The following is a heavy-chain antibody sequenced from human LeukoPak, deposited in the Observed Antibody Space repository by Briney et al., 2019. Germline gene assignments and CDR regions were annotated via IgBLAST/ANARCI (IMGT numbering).Heavy chain of an antibody. Sequence: SVKVSCKASGYTFTSYGISWVRQAPGQGLEWMGGIIPIFGTANYAQKFQGRVTITADESTSTAYMELSSLRSEDTAVYYCARVGPRSYYGDHDRVAFDIWGQGTMVTVSS. CDR3: ARVGPRSYYGDHDRVAFDI. D-gene: IGHD1-26*01. V-gene: IGHV1-69*13. CDR2: IIPIFGTA. J-gene: IGHJ3*02. CDR1: GYTFTSYG.